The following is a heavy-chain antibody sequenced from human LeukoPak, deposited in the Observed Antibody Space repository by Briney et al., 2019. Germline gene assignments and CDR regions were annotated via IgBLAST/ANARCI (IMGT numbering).Heavy chain of an antibody. CDR2: MNPNSGNT. D-gene: IGHD3-16*01. Sequence: ASVKVSCKASGYTFTSYDINWVRQATGQGLEWMGWMNPNSGNTDYAQKFQGRVTITRNTSISTAYMELSSLRSEDTAVYYCARERGGGVSIMITFGGVTTPIDYWGQGTLVTVSS. CDR1: GYTFTSYD. CDR3: ARERGGGVSIMITFGGVTTPIDY. J-gene: IGHJ4*02. V-gene: IGHV1-8*03.